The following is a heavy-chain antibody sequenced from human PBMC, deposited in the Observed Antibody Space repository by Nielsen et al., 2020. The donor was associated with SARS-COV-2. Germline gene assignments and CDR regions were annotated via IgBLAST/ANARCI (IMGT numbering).Heavy chain of an antibody. Sequence: GGSLRLSCAASGFTFSSYWMHWVRQAPGKGLVWVSRINSDGSSTSYADSVKGRFTISRDNSKNTLYLQMNSLRAEDTAVYYCAKDEPIAVAGNYYYYYYMDVWGKGTTVTVSS. CDR1: GFTFSSYW. CDR2: INSDGSST. D-gene: IGHD6-19*01. CDR3: AKDEPIAVAGNYYYYYYMDV. J-gene: IGHJ6*03. V-gene: IGHV3-74*01.